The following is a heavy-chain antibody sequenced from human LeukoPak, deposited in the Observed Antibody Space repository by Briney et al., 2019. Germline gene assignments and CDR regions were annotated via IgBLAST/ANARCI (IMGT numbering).Heavy chain of an antibody. D-gene: IGHD3-22*01. CDR1: GFTFSSYA. CDR3: ARGPTMKMDV. CDR2: ISSSSSNI. J-gene: IGHJ6*04. Sequence: GGSLRLSCAASGFTFSSYAMSWVRQAPGKGLEWVSSISSSSSNIYYADSVKGRFTISRDNAKNSLYQQMNSLRAEDTAVYYCARGPTMKMDVWGKGTTVTVSS. V-gene: IGHV3-21*01.